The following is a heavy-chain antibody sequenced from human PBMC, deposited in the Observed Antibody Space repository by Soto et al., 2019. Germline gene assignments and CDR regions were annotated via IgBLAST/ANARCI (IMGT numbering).Heavy chain of an antibody. CDR3: TKANRYCSGANCFTFDY. J-gene: IGHJ4*02. Sequence: EVQLLESGGGLLQPGGPLRLSCKASGFTFSNYAMSWVRQAQGKGLEWVSTFSSGGGGTYYADSVKGRFTISRDNSKNTLSLQMNSLRAEDTAVYYCTKANRYCSGANCFTFDYWGLGTLVTVSS. CDR1: GFTFSNYA. CDR2: FSSGGGGT. V-gene: IGHV3-23*01. D-gene: IGHD2-15*01.